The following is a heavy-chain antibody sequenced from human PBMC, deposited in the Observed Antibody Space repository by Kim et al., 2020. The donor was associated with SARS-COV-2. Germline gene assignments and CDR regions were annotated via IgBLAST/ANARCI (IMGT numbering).Heavy chain of an antibody. Sequence: NKDYAVTVKSRITINSDTSKNQFSLQLHSVTAEDTAMYYCAKGWLKVGFDYWGQGILVTVSS. J-gene: IGHJ4*02. CDR3: AKGWLKVGFDY. V-gene: IGHV6-1*01. CDR2: NK. D-gene: IGHD1-26*01.